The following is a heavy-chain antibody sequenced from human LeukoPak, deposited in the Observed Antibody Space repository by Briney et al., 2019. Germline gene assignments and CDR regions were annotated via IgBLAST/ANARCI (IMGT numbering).Heavy chain of an antibody. CDR3: AVYCSGGSCYSRAGGMDV. J-gene: IGHJ6*02. D-gene: IGHD2-15*01. Sequence: SETLSLTCTVSGYSISSGYYWGWIRQPPGKGLEWIGSIYHSGSTYYNPSLKSRVTISVDTSKNQFSLKLSSVTAADTAVYYCAVYCSGGSCYSRAGGMDVWGQGTTVTVSS. V-gene: IGHV4-38-2*02. CDR1: GYSISSGYY. CDR2: IYHSGST.